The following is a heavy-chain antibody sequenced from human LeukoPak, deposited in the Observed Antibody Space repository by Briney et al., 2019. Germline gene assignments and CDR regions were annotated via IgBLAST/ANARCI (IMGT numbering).Heavy chain of an antibody. D-gene: IGHD3-10*01. CDR1: GYTLTSYR. V-gene: IGHV1-46*01. Sequence: ASVKVSCKASGYTLTSYRIHWVRQAPGQGLEWMGTINPSGGSTTYTQKFQGGVTMTRDTSTSTVYMELSRLTSEDTAVYYCARDSLPHYYTSGSQNPADYWGQGTLVTVSS. CDR2: INPSGGST. J-gene: IGHJ4*02. CDR3: ARDSLPHYYTSGSQNPADY.